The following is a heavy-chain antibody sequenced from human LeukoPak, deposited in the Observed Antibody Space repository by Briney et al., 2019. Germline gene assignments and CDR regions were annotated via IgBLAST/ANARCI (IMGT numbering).Heavy chain of an antibody. J-gene: IGHJ6*03. CDR3: VRASYYYYMDV. Sequence: SETLSLTCTVSGGSISSYYWSWIRQPPGKGLEWIGYIYYSGSTNYNPSLKSRVTISVDTSKNQFSLKLSSVTAADTAVYYCVRASYYYYMDVWGKGTTVTVSS. V-gene: IGHV4-59*01. CDR2: IYYSGST. CDR1: GGSISSYY.